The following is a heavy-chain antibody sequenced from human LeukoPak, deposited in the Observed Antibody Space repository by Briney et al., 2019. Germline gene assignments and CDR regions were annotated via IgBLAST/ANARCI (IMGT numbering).Heavy chain of an antibody. Sequence: SETLSLTCAVYGGSFSNYYWSWIRQPAGKGLEWIGRIYTSGSTNYNPSLKSRVTISLDTSKNQFSLKLSSVTAADTAVYYCARGWLQFPYYYYYMDVWGKGTTVTVSS. CDR3: ARGWLQFPYYYYYMDV. CDR2: IYTSGST. V-gene: IGHV4-59*10. CDR1: GGSFSNYY. D-gene: IGHD5-24*01. J-gene: IGHJ6*03.